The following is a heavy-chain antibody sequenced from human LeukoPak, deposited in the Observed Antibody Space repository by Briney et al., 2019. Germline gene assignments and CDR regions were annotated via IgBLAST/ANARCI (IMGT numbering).Heavy chain of an antibody. D-gene: IGHD3-22*01. CDR2: TYYSGNT. CDR3: TGKYYYDSSGYYYADY. Sequence: PSETLSLTCTVSGVSISSSNSYWGWIRQPPGKGLEWIGSTYYSGNTYYNASLKSQVSISIDTSKNQFSLRLSSVTAADTAMYYCTGKYYYDSSGYYYADYWGQGTLVTVSS. CDR1: GVSISSSNSY. J-gene: IGHJ4*02. V-gene: IGHV4-39*01.